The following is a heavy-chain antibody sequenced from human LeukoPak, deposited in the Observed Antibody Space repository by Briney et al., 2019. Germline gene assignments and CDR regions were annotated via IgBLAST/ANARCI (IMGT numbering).Heavy chain of an antibody. CDR3: ASRPVQLWSDH. J-gene: IGHJ4*02. CDR2: IYYSGST. Sequence: SETLSLTCAVYGGSFSGYYWGWIRQPPGKGLEWIGSIYYSGSTYYNPSLKSRVTMFVDTSKDQFSLKLNSVTAADTAVYFCASRPVQLWSDHWGQGTLVTVSS. D-gene: IGHD5-18*01. V-gene: IGHV4-39*01. CDR1: GGSFSGYY.